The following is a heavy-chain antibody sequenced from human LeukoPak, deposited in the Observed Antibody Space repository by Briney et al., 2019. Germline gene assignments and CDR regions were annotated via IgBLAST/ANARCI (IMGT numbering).Heavy chain of an antibody. CDR2: IYYSGST. CDR3: ARLHSGYDSSNYFDC. D-gene: IGHD5-12*01. J-gene: IGHJ4*02. V-gene: IGHV4-39*01. CDR1: GGSISSSSYY. Sequence: SETLSLTCTVSGGSISSSSYYWGWISQPPGKGLEWIGSIYYSGSTYYNPSLKSRVTISVDTSKNQFSLKLSSVTAADTAVYYCARLHSGYDSSNYFDCWGQGTLVTVSS.